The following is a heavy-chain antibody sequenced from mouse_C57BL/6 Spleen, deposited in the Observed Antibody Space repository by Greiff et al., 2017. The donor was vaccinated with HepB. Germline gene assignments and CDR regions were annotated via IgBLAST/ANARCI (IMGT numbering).Heavy chain of an antibody. J-gene: IGHJ4*01. CDR3: ARRGERFYAMDY. CDR1: GYTFTSYW. V-gene: IGHV1-69*01. Sequence: VQLQQPGAELVMPGASVKLSCKASGYTFTSYWMHWVKQRPGQGLEWIGEIDPSDSYTNYNQKFKGKSTLTVDKSSSTAYMQLSSLTSEDSAVYYCARRGERFYAMDYWGQGTSVTVSS. CDR2: IDPSDSYT. D-gene: IGHD1-1*01.